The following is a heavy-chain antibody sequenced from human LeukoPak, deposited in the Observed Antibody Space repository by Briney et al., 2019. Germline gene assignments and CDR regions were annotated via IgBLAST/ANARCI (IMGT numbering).Heavy chain of an antibody. J-gene: IGHJ6*03. CDR1: GGTFSSYA. CDR3: ARSSNPLYYYYYYMDV. CDR2: IIPIFGTA. Sequence: SVKVSCKASGGTFSSYAISWVRQAPGQGLEWMGGIIPIFGTANYAQKFQGRVTITTDESTSTAYMELSSLRSEDTAVYYCARSSNPLYYYYYYMDVWGKGTTATVSS. V-gene: IGHV1-69*05.